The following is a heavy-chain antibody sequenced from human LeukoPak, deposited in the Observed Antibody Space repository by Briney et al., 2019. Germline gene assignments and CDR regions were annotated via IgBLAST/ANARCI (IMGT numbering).Heavy chain of an antibody. J-gene: IGHJ4*02. D-gene: IGHD5-18*01. CDR1: GFSISSGHY. CDR3: ARIFIRNGYSSYFDC. Sequence: RPSETLSLTCTVSGFSISSGHYWGWDRQPPGAGLEWIGSVYQSGTTYYNPSLKSRVTTSVDMSKNQFSLRLRPVTAADTAVYYCARIFIRNGYSSYFDCWGQGTLVTVSS. V-gene: IGHV4-38-2*02. CDR2: VYQSGTT.